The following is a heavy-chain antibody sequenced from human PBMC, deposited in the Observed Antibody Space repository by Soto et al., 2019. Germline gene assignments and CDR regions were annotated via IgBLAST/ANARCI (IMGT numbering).Heavy chain of an antibody. Sequence: SVKVSCKASGGTFSNYAISWVRQAPGQGLEWMGGIIPIFGITNYAQKFQGRVTITADESTSTAYMKLSSLRSQDTAVYYCARDSGGPGRYFDYWGQGTLVTVSS. D-gene: IGHD3-10*01. V-gene: IGHV1-69*13. CDR1: GGTFSNYA. CDR2: IIPIFGIT. J-gene: IGHJ4*02. CDR3: ARDSGGPGRYFDY.